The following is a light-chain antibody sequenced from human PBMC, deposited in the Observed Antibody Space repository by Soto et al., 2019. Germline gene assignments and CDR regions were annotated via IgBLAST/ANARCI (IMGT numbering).Light chain of an antibody. J-gene: IGKJ2*01. CDR1: QSLAFSNGDTY. V-gene: IGKV2-24*01. CDR3: MQLTHVPYT. CDR2: KVS. Sequence: DVVLSQTLLSSPVTLGQPSSISCSSSQSLAFSNGDTYLSWLHQRPGQPPRLLIYKVSNRFSGVPDRFSGSGAGTDFTLKISRVEAEDVGVYYCMQLTHVPYTFGQGTKVDIK.